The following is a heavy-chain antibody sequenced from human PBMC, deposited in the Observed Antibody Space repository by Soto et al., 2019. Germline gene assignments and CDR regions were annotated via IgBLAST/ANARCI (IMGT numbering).Heavy chain of an antibody. J-gene: IGHJ3*02. Sequence: QVQLVQSGAEVKKPGASVKVSCKASGYTFTSYDINWLRQATGQGLEWMGWMNPNSGNTGYAQKFQGRVTMTRNTSISTAYMELSSLRYEDTAVYYCARGINYYDSGDDAFDIWGQGTMVTVPS. CDR2: MNPNSGNT. D-gene: IGHD3-10*01. CDR3: ARGINYYDSGDDAFDI. CDR1: GYTFTSYD. V-gene: IGHV1-8*01.